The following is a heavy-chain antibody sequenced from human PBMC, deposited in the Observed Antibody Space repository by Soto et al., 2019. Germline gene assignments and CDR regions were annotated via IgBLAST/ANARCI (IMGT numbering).Heavy chain of an antibody. D-gene: IGHD3-16*01. J-gene: IGHJ6*02. CDR2: IYYSGST. CDR1: GGSVSSGSYY. V-gene: IGHV4-61*01. Sequence: PSETLSLTCTVSGGSVSSGSYYWSWIRQPPGKGLEWIGYIYYSGSTNYNPSLKSRVTISVDTSKNQFSLKLSPVTAADTAVYYCAGASPGAFYYYGMDVWGQGTTVTVSS. CDR3: AGASPGAFYYYGMDV.